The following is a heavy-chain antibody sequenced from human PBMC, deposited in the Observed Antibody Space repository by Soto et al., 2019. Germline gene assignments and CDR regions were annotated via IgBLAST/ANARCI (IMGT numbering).Heavy chain of an antibody. V-gene: IGHV5-51*01. CDR3: ARLSVAYYDILTGYSQGYYGMDV. CDR2: IYPGDSDT. D-gene: IGHD3-9*01. CDR1: LYSFYRNW. Sequence: VESLKIACNASLYSFYRNWIGRVRHIPGKGLYCMLVIYPGDSDTRYSPSFQGQVTISADKSISTAYLQWSSLKASDTAMYYCARLSVAYYDILTGYSQGYYGMDVWGQGTTVTVSS. J-gene: IGHJ6*02.